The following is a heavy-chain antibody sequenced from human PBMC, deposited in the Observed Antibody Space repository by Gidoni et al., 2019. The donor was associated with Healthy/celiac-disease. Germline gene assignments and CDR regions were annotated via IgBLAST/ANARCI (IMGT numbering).Heavy chain of an antibody. D-gene: IGHD3-10*01. Sequence: QVQLQQWGAGLLKPSATLSLTCAVYGGSFSGYYWSWIRQPPGKGLEWIGEINHSGSTNYNPSLKSRVTISVDTSKNQFSLKLSSVTAADTAVYYCARAMVRGVITAYYYYGMDVWGQGTTVTVSS. J-gene: IGHJ6*02. V-gene: IGHV4-34*01. CDR1: GGSFSGYY. CDR2: INHSGST. CDR3: ARAMVRGVITAYYYYGMDV.